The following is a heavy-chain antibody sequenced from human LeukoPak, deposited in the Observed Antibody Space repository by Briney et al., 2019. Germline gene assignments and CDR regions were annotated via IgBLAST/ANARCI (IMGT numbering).Heavy chain of an antibody. CDR1: GFTFSSYA. CDR2: ISGSGGST. J-gene: IGHJ4*02. V-gene: IGHV3-23*01. CDR3: AKDHYDFWSGSMRSLFDY. D-gene: IGHD3-3*01. Sequence: PGGSLRLSCAASGFTFSSYAMSWVRQAPGKGLEWVSAISGSGGSTYYADSVKGRFTISRDNSKNTLYLQMNSLRAEDTAVYYCAKDHYDFWSGSMRSLFDYWGQGTLVTVSS.